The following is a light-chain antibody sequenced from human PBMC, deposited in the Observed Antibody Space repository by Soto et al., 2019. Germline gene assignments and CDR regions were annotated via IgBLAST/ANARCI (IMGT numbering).Light chain of an antibody. CDR2: STD. CDR3: AAWDDNLNGLV. J-gene: IGLJ7*01. CDR1: YSNIGSNT. V-gene: IGLV1-44*01. Sequence: QSVLTQPPSASGTPGQRVTISCSGSYSNIGSNTVNWYQHLPGTAPKLLIYSTDQRPSGVPDRFSGSKSGTSASLAISGLQSDHEADYYCAAWDDNLNGLVFGGGTQLTVL.